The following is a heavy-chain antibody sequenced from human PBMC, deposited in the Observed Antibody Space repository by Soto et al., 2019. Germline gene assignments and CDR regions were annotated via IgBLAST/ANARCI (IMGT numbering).Heavy chain of an antibody. J-gene: IGHJ5*02. CDR2: IYNNATT. CDR1: GDSIRSYY. V-gene: IGHV4-59*12. CDR3: ARDPAP. Sequence: SETLSLTCTVSGDSIRSYYWSWIRQPPGKGLEWIGYIYNNATTYYNPSLKSRVTISVDTSRNQFSLKLSSVTVADTAVYYCARDPAPWGQGALVTSPQ.